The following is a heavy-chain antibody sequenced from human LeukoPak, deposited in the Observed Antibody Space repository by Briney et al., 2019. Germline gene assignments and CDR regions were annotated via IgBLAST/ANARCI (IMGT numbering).Heavy chain of an antibody. CDR1: GFTFSSYT. CDR3: ASGAYSGNLGPLVY. V-gene: IGHV3-30-3*01. CDR2: ISYDGSNK. D-gene: IGHD1-26*01. Sequence: GGSLRLSCAASGFTFSSYTMHWVRQAPGKGLEWVALISYDGSNKYYADSVKGRFTISRDNSKNTLYLQMSSLRAEDTTIYYCASGAYSGNLGPLVYWGQGTLVTVSS. J-gene: IGHJ4*02.